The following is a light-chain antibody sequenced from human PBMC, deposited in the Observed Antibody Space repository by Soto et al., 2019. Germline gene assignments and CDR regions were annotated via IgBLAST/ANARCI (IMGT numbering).Light chain of an antibody. CDR1: QSVSNNY. V-gene: IGKV3-20*01. CDR3: QQYGSSGT. CDR2: GAS. Sequence: EIVLTQSPGTLSLSPWERATLSCRASQSVSNNYLPRYQQKPVQAPRLLIYGASNRATGIPDRFSGSGSGTDFTLTISRLEPEDFAVYYCQQYGSSGTFGHGTKVDIK. J-gene: IGKJ1*01.